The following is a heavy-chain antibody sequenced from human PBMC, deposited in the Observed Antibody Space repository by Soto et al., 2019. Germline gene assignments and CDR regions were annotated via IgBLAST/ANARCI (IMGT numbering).Heavy chain of an antibody. D-gene: IGHD2-15*01. CDR3: AREGCSGGSCYLNNRFDP. J-gene: IGHJ5*02. V-gene: IGHV1-18*01. CDR1: GYTFTSYG. Sequence: ASVKVSCKASGYTFTSYGISWVRQAPGQGLEWMGWISAYNGNTNYAQKLQGRVTMTTDTSTSTAYMELRSLRSDDTAVYYCAREGCSGGSCYLNNRFDPWGQGTLVTVSS. CDR2: ISAYNGNT.